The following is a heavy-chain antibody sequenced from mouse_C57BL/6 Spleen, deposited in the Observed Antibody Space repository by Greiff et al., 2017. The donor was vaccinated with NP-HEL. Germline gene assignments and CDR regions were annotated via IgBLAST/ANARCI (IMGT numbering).Heavy chain of an antibody. CDR3: SYYSNYLYAMDY. D-gene: IGHD2-5*01. V-gene: IGHV1-15*01. CDR2: IDPETGGT. Sequence: VQLVESGAELVRPGASVTLSCKASGYTFTDYEMHWVKQTPVHGLEWIGAIDPETGGTAYNQKFKGKAILTADKSSSTAYMELRSLTSEDSAVYYCSYYSNYLYAMDYWGQGTSVTVSS. J-gene: IGHJ4*01. CDR1: GYTFTDYE.